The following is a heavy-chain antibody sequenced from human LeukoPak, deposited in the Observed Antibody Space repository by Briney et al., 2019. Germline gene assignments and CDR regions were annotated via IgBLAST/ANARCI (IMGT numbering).Heavy chain of an antibody. V-gene: IGHV4-31*03. J-gene: IGHJ4*02. CDR3: ARGRYSRPYYFDY. CDR2: IYYSGST. D-gene: IGHD6-13*01. CDR1: GGSISSGGYY. Sequence: SQTLSLTCTVSGGSISSGGYYWSWIRRHPGKGLEWIGYIYYSGSTYYNPSLKSRVTISVDTSKNQFSLKLSSVTAADTAVYYCARGRYSRPYYFDYWGQGTMVTVSS.